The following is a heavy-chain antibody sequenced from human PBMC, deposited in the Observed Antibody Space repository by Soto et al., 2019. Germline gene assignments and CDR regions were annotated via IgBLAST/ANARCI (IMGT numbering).Heavy chain of an antibody. Sequence: SGPTLVNPTQTLTLTCTFSGFSLSTSGVGVGWIRQPPGKALEWLALIYWDDDKRYKTSLKTRLTITMDTSKNQVVLTMTNMDPVDIATYFCSSSGGGVWGKGIDWFDTWGQGTLVTVSS. CDR2: IYWDDDK. V-gene: IGHV2-5*02. D-gene: IGHD1-26*01. CDR3: SSSGGGVWGKGIDWFDT. J-gene: IGHJ5*01. CDR1: GFSLSTSGVG.